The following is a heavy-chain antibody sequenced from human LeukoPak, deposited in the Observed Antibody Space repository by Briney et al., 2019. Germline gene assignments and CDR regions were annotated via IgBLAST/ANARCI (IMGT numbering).Heavy chain of an antibody. CDR1: GFTFSSYE. CDR2: ISGSGGST. Sequence: PGGSLRLSCAASGFTFSSYEMNWVRQAPGKGLEWVSAISGSGGSTYYADSVKGRFTISRDNSKNTLYLQMNSLRAEDTAVYYCATHSGSYYGASYFDYWGQGTLVTVSS. V-gene: IGHV3-23*01. D-gene: IGHD1-26*01. CDR3: ATHSGSYYGASYFDY. J-gene: IGHJ4*02.